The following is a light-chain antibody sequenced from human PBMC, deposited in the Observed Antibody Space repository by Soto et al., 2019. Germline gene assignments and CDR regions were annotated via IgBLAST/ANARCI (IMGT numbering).Light chain of an antibody. J-gene: IGLJ1*01. CDR1: SSDVGGYKY. CDR2: EVR. CDR3: SSYTNSSTLDYV. Sequence: QSVLTQPPSASGSPGQSVTISCTGTSSDVGGYKYVSWYQQHPGKPPTLMIYEVRKRPSGVPDRFSGSKSGDTASLTISGLQAEDEADYYCSSYTNSSTLDYVFGTGTKLTVL. V-gene: IGLV2-8*01.